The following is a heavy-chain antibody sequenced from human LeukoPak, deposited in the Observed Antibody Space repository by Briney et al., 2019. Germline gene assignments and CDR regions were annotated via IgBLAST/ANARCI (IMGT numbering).Heavy chain of an antibody. CDR3: AKGRIVVVVAAPFDY. J-gene: IGHJ4*02. D-gene: IGHD2-15*01. CDR1: GFTFSDCV. CDR2: ITAGGGST. V-gene: IGHV3-23*01. Sequence: PRGSLRLSCAASGFTFSDCVMTWLRQAPGKGLEWVSTITAGGGSTYYGDSVKGRFTISRDNSKNTLYLQMNSLRAEDTAVYYCAKGRIVVVVAAPFDYWGQGTLVTVSS.